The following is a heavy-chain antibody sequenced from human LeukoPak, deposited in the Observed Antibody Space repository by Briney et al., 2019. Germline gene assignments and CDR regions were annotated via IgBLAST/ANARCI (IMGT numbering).Heavy chain of an antibody. CDR1: EVTFSSFA. V-gene: IGHV3-23*01. D-gene: IGHD3-16*01. J-gene: IGHJ3*02. Sequence: PGGSLRLSCAASEVTFSSFAMSWVRQAPGKGLEWVSYIRGGGAGALYPASVKRRFTISRDNSKRTMYQQMNSLKVEDTAVYYCAKCAESYGNDAFDMWGPGTMVTVSS. CDR2: IRGGGAGA. CDR3: AKCAESYGNDAFDM.